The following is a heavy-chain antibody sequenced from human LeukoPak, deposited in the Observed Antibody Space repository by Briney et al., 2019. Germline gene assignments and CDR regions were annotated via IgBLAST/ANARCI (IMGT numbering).Heavy chain of an antibody. D-gene: IGHD2-2*01. CDR1: GYSFPSYW. V-gene: IGHV5-51*01. J-gene: IGHJ5*02. Sequence: PGESLKISCKGSGYSFPSYWIGWVRQMPGKGLEWMGIIYPGDSDTRYSPSFQGQVTISADKSISTAYLQWSSLKASDTAMYYCARHPAPRYCSSTRCNNSFDPWGQGTLVTVSS. CDR2: IYPGDSDT. CDR3: ARHPAPRYCSSTRCNNSFDP.